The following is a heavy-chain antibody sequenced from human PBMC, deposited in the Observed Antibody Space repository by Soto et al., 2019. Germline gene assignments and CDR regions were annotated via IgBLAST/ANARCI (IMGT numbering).Heavy chain of an antibody. J-gene: IGHJ4*02. CDR1: GYNFISYW. CDR3: ARPAYYGSGNYYFDY. Sequence: PGESLKISCEASGYNFISYWIGWVRQMPGKGLEWMGTIYPGDSGTTHSPSFEGQVTISADKSIRTAYLQWSSLKASDTAMYYCARPAYYGSGNYYFDYWGQGXLVTVPS. CDR2: IYPGDSGT. D-gene: IGHD3-10*01. V-gene: IGHV5-51*01.